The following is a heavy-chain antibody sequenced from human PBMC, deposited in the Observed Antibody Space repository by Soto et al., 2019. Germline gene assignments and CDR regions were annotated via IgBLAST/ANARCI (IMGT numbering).Heavy chain of an antibody. V-gene: IGHV4-4*07. CDR1: GGSISSYY. D-gene: IGHD6-13*01. CDR2: IYTSGST. Sequence: SETLSLTCTVSGGSISSYYWSWIRQPAGKGLEWIGRIYTSGSTNYNPSLKSRVTMSVDTSKNQFSLKLSSVTAADTAVYYCAREGQQLASSYFDYWGQGTLVTVSS. CDR3: AREGQQLASSYFDY. J-gene: IGHJ4*02.